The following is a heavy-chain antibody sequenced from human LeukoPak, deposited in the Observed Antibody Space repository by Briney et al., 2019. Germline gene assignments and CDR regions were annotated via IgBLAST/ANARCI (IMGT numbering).Heavy chain of an antibody. J-gene: IGHJ4*02. V-gene: IGHV3-30*03. CDR3: ARDNYAGYGLDY. Sequence: PGGSLRLSCAASGFTFSSYGTHWVRQAPGKGLEWVAVISYDGSNKYYADSVKGRFTISRDNSKNTLYLQMNSLRAEDTAVYYCARDNYAGYGLDYWGQGTLVTVSS. D-gene: IGHD2-2*01. CDR2: ISYDGSNK. CDR1: GFTFSSYG.